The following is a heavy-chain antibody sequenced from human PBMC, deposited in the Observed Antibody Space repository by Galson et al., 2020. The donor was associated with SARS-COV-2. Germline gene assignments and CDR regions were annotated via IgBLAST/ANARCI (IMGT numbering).Heavy chain of an antibody. V-gene: IGHV4-34*01. CDR3: ARGRTVTTFYYYYGMDV. J-gene: IGHJ6*02. Sequence: SETLSLTCAVYGGSFSGYYWSWIRQPPGKGLEWIGEINHSGSTNYNPSLKSRVTISVDTSKNQFSLKLSSVTAADTAVYYCARGRTVTTFYYYYGMDVWGQGTTVTVSS. CDR1: GGSFSGYY. D-gene: IGHD4-17*01. CDR2: INHSGST.